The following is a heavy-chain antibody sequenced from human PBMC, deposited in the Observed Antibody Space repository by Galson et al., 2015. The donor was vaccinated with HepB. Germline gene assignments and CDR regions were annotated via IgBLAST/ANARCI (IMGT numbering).Heavy chain of an antibody. D-gene: IGHD6-19*01. CDR1: GLTFSNYA. J-gene: IGHJ4*02. Sequence: SLRLSCAASGLTFSNYAMTWLRQAPGKGLEWVSTITNSGGTYYADSVRGRFTISRDNSKSTLYLQMNSLRAEDTAIYYCARRGGTVSGSAAGRYFDYWGQGTLVTVSS. CDR3: ARRGGTVSGSAAGRYFDY. CDR2: ITNSGGT. V-gene: IGHV3-23*01.